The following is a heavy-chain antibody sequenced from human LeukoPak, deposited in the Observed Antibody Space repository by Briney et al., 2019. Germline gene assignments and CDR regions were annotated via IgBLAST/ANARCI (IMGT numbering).Heavy chain of an antibody. Sequence: ASVKVSCKASGYTFTSYDINWVRQATGQGLEWMGWMNPNSGNTGYAQKFQGRVTMIRNTSISTAYMELSSLRSEDTAVYYCARGGVGYYYYYYMDVWGKGTTVTVSS. CDR2: MNPNSGNT. J-gene: IGHJ6*03. CDR1: GYTFTSYD. V-gene: IGHV1-8*01. CDR3: ARGGVGYYYYYYMDV.